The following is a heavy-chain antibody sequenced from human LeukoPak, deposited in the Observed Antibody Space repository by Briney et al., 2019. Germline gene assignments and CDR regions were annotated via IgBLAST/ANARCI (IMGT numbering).Heavy chain of an antibody. CDR2: ISGSGGST. V-gene: IGHV3-23*01. Sequence: GGSLRLSCAASGFTFSSYAMSWVHQAPGKGLEWVSRISGSGGSTYYADSVKGRFTISRDNAKNSLYLQMNSLRAEDTAVYYCAKVLIADSYYDTTGAHDGFDMWGQGTMVTVSS. CDR1: GFTFSSYA. CDR3: AKVLIADSYYDTTGAHDGFDM. D-gene: IGHD3-16*01. J-gene: IGHJ3*02.